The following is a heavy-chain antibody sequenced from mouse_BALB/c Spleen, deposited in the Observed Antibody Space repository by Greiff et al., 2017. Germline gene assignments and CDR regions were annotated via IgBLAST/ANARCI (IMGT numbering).Heavy chain of an antibody. CDR3: ARSLGNYVGYFDY. CDR1: GDSITSGY. J-gene: IGHJ2*01. D-gene: IGHD2-1*01. V-gene: IGHV3-8*02. CDR2: ISYSGST. Sequence: VQLKQSGPSLVKPSQTLSLTCSVTGDSITSGYWNWIRKFPGNKLEYMGYISYSGSTYYNPSLKSRISITRDTSKNQYYLQLNSVTTEDTATYYCARSLGNYVGYFDYWGQGTTLTVSS.